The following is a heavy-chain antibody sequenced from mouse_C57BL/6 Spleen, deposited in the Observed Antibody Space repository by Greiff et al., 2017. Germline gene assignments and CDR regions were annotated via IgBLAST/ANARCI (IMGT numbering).Heavy chain of an antibody. V-gene: IGHV6-3*01. D-gene: IGHD2-3*01. CDR3: TPDDYYVYYAMDY. Sequence: EVKLQESGGGLVQPGGSMKLSCVASGFTFSNYWMNWVRQSPEKGLEWVAQIRLKSDNYATHYAESVKGRFTISRDDSKSSVYLQMNNLRAEDTGIYYCTPDDYYVYYAMDYWGQGTSVTVSS. J-gene: IGHJ4*01. CDR2: IRLKSDNYAT. CDR1: GFTFSNYW.